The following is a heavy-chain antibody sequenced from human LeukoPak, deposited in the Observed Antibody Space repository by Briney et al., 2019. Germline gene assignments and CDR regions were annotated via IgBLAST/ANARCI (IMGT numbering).Heavy chain of an antibody. J-gene: IGHJ2*01. CDR1: GGTLSSYA. CDR3: ARDRTGTSYWYFDL. Sequence: ASVKVSCKASGGTLSSYAISWVRQAPGQGLEWMGGIIPIFGTANYAQKFQGRVTITADKSTSTAYMELSSLRSEDTAVYYCARDRTGTSYWYFDLWGRGTLVTVSS. D-gene: IGHD1-1*01. CDR2: IIPIFGTA. V-gene: IGHV1-69*06.